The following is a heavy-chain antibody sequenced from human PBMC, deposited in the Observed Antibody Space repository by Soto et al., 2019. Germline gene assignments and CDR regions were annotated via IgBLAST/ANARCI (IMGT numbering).Heavy chain of an antibody. J-gene: IGHJ4*02. CDR2: INSGNGNT. D-gene: IGHD2-8*02. CDR1: GYTFTNYA. CDR3: ASGTYWIDY. V-gene: IGHV1-3*01. Sequence: ASVKVSCKAFGYTFTNYAIHWVRQAPGQSLAWMGWINSGNGNTKYSQKFQGRVTITRDTSASTAYMELTRLTSEDTAVYYCASGTYWIDYWGQGTLVPVSS.